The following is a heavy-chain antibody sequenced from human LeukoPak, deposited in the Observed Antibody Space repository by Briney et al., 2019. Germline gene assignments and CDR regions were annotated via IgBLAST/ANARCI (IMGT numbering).Heavy chain of an antibody. V-gene: IGHV1-2*02. J-gene: IGHJ4*02. CDR3: ARELLTGSPFDY. D-gene: IGHD3-9*01. CDR2: INPNSGGT. Sequence: ASVKVSCKASGYTFTGYYIHWVRQAPGPGLEWMGWINPNSGGTNYAQKFQGRVTMTRDTSISTAYMELSRLRSDDTAVYYCARELLTGSPFDYWGQGTLVTVSS. CDR1: GYTFTGYY.